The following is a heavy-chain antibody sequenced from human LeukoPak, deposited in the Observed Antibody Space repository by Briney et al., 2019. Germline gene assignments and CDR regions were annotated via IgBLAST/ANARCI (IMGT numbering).Heavy chain of an antibody. D-gene: IGHD2-15*01. J-gene: IGHJ3*02. Sequence: PGRSLRLSRAASGFSFNSYAFHWVRQAPGKGLEWVAVISYDGSNKYYADSVKGRFTISRDNSKNTVYLQMNSLRVEDTAVYYCARGTSQGYCGGGDCYGAFDIWGQGTMVTVSS. CDR3: ARGTSQGYCGGGDCYGAFDI. V-gene: IGHV3-30-3*01. CDR1: GFSFNSYA. CDR2: ISYDGSNK.